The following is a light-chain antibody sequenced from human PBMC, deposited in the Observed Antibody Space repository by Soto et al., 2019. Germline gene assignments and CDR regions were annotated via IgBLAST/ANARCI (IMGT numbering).Light chain of an antibody. Sequence: QAVVTQPPSASGSPGQSVTFSCTGTSSDVGASNYVSWYQHHPGKAPKLMIYEVNKRPSGVPNRFSGSKSGNTASLTVSGLQAEDEAAYYCSSFAGSNNPVVFGGGTKLTVL. J-gene: IGLJ2*01. CDR3: SSFAGSNNPVV. CDR2: EVN. V-gene: IGLV2-8*01. CDR1: SSDVGASNY.